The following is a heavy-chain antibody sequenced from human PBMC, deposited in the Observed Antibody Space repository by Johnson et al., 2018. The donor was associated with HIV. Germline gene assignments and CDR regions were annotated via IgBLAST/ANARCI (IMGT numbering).Heavy chain of an antibody. CDR1: GFTFADYY. V-gene: IGHV3-11*04. J-gene: IGHJ3*02. CDR3: AGESTPWGGDYVGYGFDI. CDR2: ISSSGSTI. Sequence: QVQLVESGGGLVKPGGSLRLSCAASGFTFADYYMNWMRQAPGKGLEWVSHISSSGSTIYYADSVKGRFTISRDNAKKSLYLQMNSLRAEDTAVYYCAGESTPWGGDYVGYGFDIWGQGTMVTVSS. D-gene: IGHD4-17*01.